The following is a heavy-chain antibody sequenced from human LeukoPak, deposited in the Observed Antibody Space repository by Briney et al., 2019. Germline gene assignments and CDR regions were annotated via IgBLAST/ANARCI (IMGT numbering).Heavy chain of an antibody. CDR1: GYSFTDYY. D-gene: IGHD3-9*01. CDR2: INPKGGGI. J-gene: IGHJ4*02. V-gene: IGHV1-2*02. Sequence: ASVKVSCKASGYSFTDYYIHWARQAPGQGLEWMGWINPKGGGINYAPEFQGRVTMTRDTSITTAYMELSSLRSDDTAMYYCARLRIYYDILTGTLDYWGQGTLVTVSS. CDR3: ARLRIYYDILTGTLDY.